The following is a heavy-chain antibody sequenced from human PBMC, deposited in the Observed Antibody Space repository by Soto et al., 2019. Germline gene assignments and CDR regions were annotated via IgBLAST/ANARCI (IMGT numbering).Heavy chain of an antibody. Sequence: QVQLQESGPGLVKPSETLSLTCTVSGGSISSYYWSWIRQPPGKGLEWIGYIYYSGSTNYNPSLKSRVTISVDTSKNQFSLKLSSVTAADTAVYYCATLAHYYDSSGYYYGNAFDIWGQGTMVTVSS. V-gene: IGHV4-59*01. D-gene: IGHD3-22*01. J-gene: IGHJ3*02. CDR1: GGSISSYY. CDR3: ATLAHYYDSSGYYYGNAFDI. CDR2: IYYSGST.